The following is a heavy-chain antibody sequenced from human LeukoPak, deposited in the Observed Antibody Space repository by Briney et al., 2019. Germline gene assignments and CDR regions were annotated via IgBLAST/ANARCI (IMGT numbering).Heavy chain of an antibody. J-gene: IGHJ4*02. Sequence: GGSLRLSCAASGFTFSSYAMHWVRQAPGKGLEWVAVISYDGSNIYYADSVKGRFTISRDNSKNTLYLQMNSLRAEDTAVYYCAREPLDYYDSSGYYPRRNFDYWGQGTLVTVSS. D-gene: IGHD3-22*01. V-gene: IGHV3-30-3*01. CDR2: ISYDGSNI. CDR1: GFTFSSYA. CDR3: AREPLDYYDSSGYYPRRNFDY.